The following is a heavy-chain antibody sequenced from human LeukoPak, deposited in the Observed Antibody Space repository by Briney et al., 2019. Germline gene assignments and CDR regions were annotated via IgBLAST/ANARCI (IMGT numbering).Heavy chain of an antibody. Sequence: GGSLRLSCAASGFTVSSNYMSWVRQAPGKGLEWVSVIYSGGSTYYVDSVKGRFTISRDNPKNTLYLQMNSLRAEDTAVYYCARDLWLLAPLNGMDAWGQGTTVTVSS. D-gene: IGHD3-22*01. CDR2: IYSGGST. CDR1: GFTVSSNY. V-gene: IGHV3-66*01. J-gene: IGHJ6*02. CDR3: ARDLWLLAPLNGMDA.